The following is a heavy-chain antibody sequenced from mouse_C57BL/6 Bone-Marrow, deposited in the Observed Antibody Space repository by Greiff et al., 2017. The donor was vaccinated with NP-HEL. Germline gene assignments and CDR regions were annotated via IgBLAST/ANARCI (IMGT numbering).Heavy chain of an antibody. CDR3: ARGGGDYGDKDAMDC. J-gene: IGHJ4*01. D-gene: IGHD2-4*01. CDR2: ISYSGST. Sequence: EVQLQQSGPGMVKPSQSLSLTCTVTGYSITSGYDWHWLRHFPGNKLEWTGYISYSGSTNYNPSLKSRISISHDTSKNQFFLKLNSVTTEDTATYYCARGGGDYGDKDAMDCWGQGTSVTVSS. V-gene: IGHV3-1*01. CDR1: GYSITSGYD.